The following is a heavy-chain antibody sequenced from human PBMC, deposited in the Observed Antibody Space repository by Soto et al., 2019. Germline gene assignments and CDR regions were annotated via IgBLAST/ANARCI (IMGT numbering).Heavy chain of an antibody. D-gene: IGHD3-9*01. J-gene: IGHJ4*02. CDR1: GYTFTSHA. CDR2: INTGNGNT. CDR3: AKGYSDWFPYFDF. Sequence: ASVKVSCKASGYTFTSHALHWVRQAPGQGLEWMGWINTGNGNTKYSQRFQGRVTIIRDTSATTVYMDLRSLKSEDTAVYYCAKGYSDWFPYFDFWGQGTLVTVSS. V-gene: IGHV1-3*04.